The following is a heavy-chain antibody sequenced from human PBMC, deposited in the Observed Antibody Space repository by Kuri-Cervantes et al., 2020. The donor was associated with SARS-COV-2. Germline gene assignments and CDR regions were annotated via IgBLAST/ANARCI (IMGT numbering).Heavy chain of an antibody. CDR1: GLTFNSYA. Sequence: GESLKISCAASGLTFNSYAMSWVRQAPGEGLEWVSGISGDGGSTYYANSVKGRFNVCRDNSKNTLFLQLNSLRAEDTALYYCAKSLDGYHSFQDYYGMDLWGQGTTVTVSS. CDR3: AKSLDGYHSFQDYYGMDL. D-gene: IGHD5-24*01. J-gene: IGHJ6*02. CDR2: ISGDGGST. V-gene: IGHV3-23*01.